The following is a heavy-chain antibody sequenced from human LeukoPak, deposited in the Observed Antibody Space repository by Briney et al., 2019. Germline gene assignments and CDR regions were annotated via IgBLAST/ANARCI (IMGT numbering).Heavy chain of an antibody. CDR3: ATLRNSGWTFDY. CDR2: IYYSGST. Sequence: SETLSLTCTVSGGSISSSSYYWGWIRQPPGKGLEWIGSIYYSGSTYYNPSLKGRVTISVDTSKNQFSLKLSSVTAADTAVYYCATLRNSGWTFDYWGQGTLVTVSS. V-gene: IGHV4-39*07. D-gene: IGHD6-19*01. J-gene: IGHJ4*02. CDR1: GGSISSSSYY.